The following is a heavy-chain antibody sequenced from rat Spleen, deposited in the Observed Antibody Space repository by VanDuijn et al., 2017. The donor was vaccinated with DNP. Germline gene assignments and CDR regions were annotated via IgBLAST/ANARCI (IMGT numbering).Heavy chain of an antibody. CDR1: GFTFSDYY. D-gene: IGHD1-7*01. Sequence: EVQLVESGGGLVQPGRSLRLSCVASGFTFSDYYMAWVRQAPTKGLEWVAYISYDGGSTSYGDSVKGRFTISRDNAKSTLYLQMDSLASEDTATYYCVTGSYAGFTYWGQGTLVTVSS. V-gene: IGHV5-20*01. CDR2: ISYDGGST. CDR3: VTGSYAGFTY. J-gene: IGHJ3*01.